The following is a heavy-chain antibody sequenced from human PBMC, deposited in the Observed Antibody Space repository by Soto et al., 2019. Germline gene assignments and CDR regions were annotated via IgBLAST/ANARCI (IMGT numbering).Heavy chain of an antibody. CDR3: ARQRTTVVTQACFDH. Sequence: PSETLSLTCIVSGESISSSSYYWGWIRQPPGKGLEWIGSIYYSGRTYYNPSFKSRVTISIDTSKNQFSLKLSSVTATDTAVYYCARQRTTVVTQACFDHWGQGALVTVSS. D-gene: IGHD2-21*02. J-gene: IGHJ4*02. V-gene: IGHV4-39*01. CDR2: IYYSGRT. CDR1: GESISSSSYY.